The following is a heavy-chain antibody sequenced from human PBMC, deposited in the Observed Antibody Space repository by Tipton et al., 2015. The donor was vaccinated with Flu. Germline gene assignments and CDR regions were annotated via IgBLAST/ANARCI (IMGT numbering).Heavy chain of an antibody. V-gene: IGHV4-34*01. D-gene: IGHD3-22*01. CDR2: INHSGGT. CDR3: ARAQHYDSNAYYYYYMDV. Sequence: TLSLTCAVFGGSFSGYNWSWIRQAPGKGLEWIGEINHSGGTNYNPSLKSRVIISLDLSKNHFSLKLSSVTAADTAVYYCARAQHYDSNAYYYYYMDVWGKGTTVTVSS. J-gene: IGHJ6*03. CDR1: GGSFSGYN.